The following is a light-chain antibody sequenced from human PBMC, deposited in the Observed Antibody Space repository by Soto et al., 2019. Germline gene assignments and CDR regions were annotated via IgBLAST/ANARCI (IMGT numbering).Light chain of an antibody. CDR3: QQFET. V-gene: IGKV3-20*01. J-gene: IGKJ4*01. CDR1: QTVGSSF. CDR2: GAS. Sequence: ENVLTQSPATLSLSPGERATLSCRASQTVGSSFLAWYQQKSGQAPRLLIYGASNRATGIPDRFSGSGSGADFTLPINRLEPEDFAVYYCQQFETFGGGTKVEIK.